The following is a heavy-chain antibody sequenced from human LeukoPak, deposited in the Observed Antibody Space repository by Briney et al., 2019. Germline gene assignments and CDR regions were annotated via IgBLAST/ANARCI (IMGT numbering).Heavy chain of an antibody. CDR2: ISSSSSYI. CDR1: GFTFSSYS. CDR3: AGDLGYSGSL. D-gene: IGHD2-15*01. V-gene: IGHV3-21*01. J-gene: IGHJ4*02. Sequence: GGSLRLSCAASGFTFSSYSMHWVRQAPGKGLEWVSYISSSSSYIYYADSAKGRFTVSRDNAKNSLFLQMNSLRAEDTAVYYCAGDLGYSGSLWGQGTLVTVSS.